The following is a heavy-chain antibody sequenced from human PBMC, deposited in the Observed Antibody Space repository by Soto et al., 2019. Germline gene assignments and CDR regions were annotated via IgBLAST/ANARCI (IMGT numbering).Heavy chain of an antibody. V-gene: IGHV1-3*01. D-gene: IGHD3-3*01. Sequence: ASVKVSCKASGYTFTSYAMHWVRQAPGQRLEWMGWINAGNGNTKYSQKFQGRVTITRDTSASTAYMELSSLRSEDTAVYYCARGGDFWSGYYTDYYYYGMDVWGQGTTVTVS. CDR3: ARGGDFWSGYYTDYYYYGMDV. J-gene: IGHJ6*02. CDR1: GYTFTSYA. CDR2: INAGNGNT.